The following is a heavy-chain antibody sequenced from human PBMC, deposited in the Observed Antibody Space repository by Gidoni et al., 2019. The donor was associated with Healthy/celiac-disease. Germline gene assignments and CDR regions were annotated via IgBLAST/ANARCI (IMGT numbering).Heavy chain of an antibody. J-gene: IGHJ5*02. CDR1: GDSVSSNSAA. V-gene: IGHV6-1*01. CDR3: AGGKQWLVEGWFDP. Sequence: QVQLQQSGPGLVKPSQTLSLTCAISGDSVSSNSAAWNWIRQSPSRGLEWLGRTYYRSKWYNDYAVSVKSRITINPDTSKSQFSLQLNSVTPEDTAVYYCAGGKQWLVEGWFDPWGQGTLVTVSS. D-gene: IGHD6-19*01. CDR2: TYYRSKWYN.